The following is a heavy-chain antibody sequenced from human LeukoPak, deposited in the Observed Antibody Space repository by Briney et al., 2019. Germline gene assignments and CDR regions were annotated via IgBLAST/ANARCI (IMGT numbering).Heavy chain of an antibody. CDR1: GFTFSSYW. V-gene: IGHV3-74*01. Sequence: PGRSLRLSCAASGFTFSSYWMHWVRQVPGKGLVWVARINPGGSSITYADCVKGRFTISRDNAKNTLYLQMDSLRAEDTGVYYCARSNQADDYWGQGTLVTVSS. J-gene: IGHJ4*02. CDR2: INPGGSSI. D-gene: IGHD1-14*01. CDR3: ARSNQADDY.